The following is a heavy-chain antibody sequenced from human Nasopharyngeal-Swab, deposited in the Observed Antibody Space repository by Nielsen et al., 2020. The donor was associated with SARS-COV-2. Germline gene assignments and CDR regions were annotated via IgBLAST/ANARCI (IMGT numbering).Heavy chain of an antibody. CDR2: ISTSGRTT. Sequence: GSLKISCAASGFTFSDYYMAWVRQAPGKGLEWLSYISTSGRTTDSADSVKGRFTISRDNAKNSLYLQMNSLRAEDTAVYYCARGCVLTGPTCNYYGMDVWGQGTTVTVSS. CDR3: ARGCVLTGPTCNYYGMDV. V-gene: IGHV3-11*04. J-gene: IGHJ6*02. D-gene: IGHD3-9*01. CDR1: GFTFSDYY.